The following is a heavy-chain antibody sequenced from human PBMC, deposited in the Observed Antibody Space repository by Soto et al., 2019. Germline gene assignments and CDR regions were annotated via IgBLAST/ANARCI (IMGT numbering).Heavy chain of an antibody. D-gene: IGHD3-10*01. CDR3: TTADLAVRDVITIDY. Sequence: EVQLVESGGGFVKPGGSLRLSCAASGFTFSNAWMNWVRQAPGKGLEWVGRIKSKTDGGTTDYAAPVKGRFTISSDDSKNTLSLQMNSLKTEDTAVYDCTTADLAVRDVITIDYWGQGTLVTVSS. CDR2: IKSKTDGGTT. J-gene: IGHJ4*02. V-gene: IGHV3-15*07. CDR1: GFTFSNAW.